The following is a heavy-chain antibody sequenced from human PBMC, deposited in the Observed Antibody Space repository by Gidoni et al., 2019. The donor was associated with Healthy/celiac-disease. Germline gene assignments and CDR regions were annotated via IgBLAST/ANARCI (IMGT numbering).Heavy chain of an antibody. Sequence: EVQLVESGGVVVQPGGSLRLSCAASGFTFDDYTMHWVRQAPGKGLEWVSLMSWDGGSTYYADSVKGRFTISRDNSKNSLYLQMNSLRTEDTALYYCAKGRAVAGDYYYYGMDVWGQGTTVTVSS. CDR3: AKGRAVAGDYYYYGMDV. CDR1: GFTFDDYT. CDR2: MSWDGGST. J-gene: IGHJ6*02. D-gene: IGHD6-19*01. V-gene: IGHV3-43*01.